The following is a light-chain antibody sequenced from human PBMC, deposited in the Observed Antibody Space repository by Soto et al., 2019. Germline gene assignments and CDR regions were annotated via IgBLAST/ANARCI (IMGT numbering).Light chain of an antibody. Sequence: DIQMTQSPSTLSASVGDRVIITCRASQSISSWLAWYQQKPGKAPKLLIYDASNLESGVPSRFSGSGSGTEFTLTISSLEPDDFATYYCQQYNNYSGTFGQGTKVEIK. J-gene: IGKJ1*01. CDR1: QSISSW. CDR2: DAS. CDR3: QQYNNYSGT. V-gene: IGKV1-5*01.